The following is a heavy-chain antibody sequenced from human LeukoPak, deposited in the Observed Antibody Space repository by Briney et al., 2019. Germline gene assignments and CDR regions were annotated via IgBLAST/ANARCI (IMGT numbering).Heavy chain of an antibody. Sequence: PGGSQRLSCAASGFTFSNYEMNWVRQAPGKGLEWVSYISTSGSTIYYADSVKGRFTISRDNAKNSLYLQMNSLRAEDTAVYYCARDGPAYYDSSGYSDYWGRGILVTVSS. V-gene: IGHV3-48*03. CDR1: GFTFSNYE. J-gene: IGHJ4*02. D-gene: IGHD3-22*01. CDR3: ARDGPAYYDSSGYSDY. CDR2: ISTSGSTI.